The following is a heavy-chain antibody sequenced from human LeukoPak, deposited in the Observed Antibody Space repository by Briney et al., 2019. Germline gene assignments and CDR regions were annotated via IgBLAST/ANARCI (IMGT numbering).Heavy chain of an antibody. J-gene: IGHJ5*02. V-gene: IGHV4-59*01. D-gene: IGHD2-15*01. Sequence: SETLSLTCTVSGVSISSYYWSWIRQPPGRGLEWIGYIYYSGSTNYNPSLKSRVTISADTSKKQFSLKLRSVTAADTAVYYCAREDEVVVAATRVYNWFDPWGQGTLVTVSS. CDR2: IYYSGST. CDR3: AREDEVVVAATRVYNWFDP. CDR1: GVSISSYY.